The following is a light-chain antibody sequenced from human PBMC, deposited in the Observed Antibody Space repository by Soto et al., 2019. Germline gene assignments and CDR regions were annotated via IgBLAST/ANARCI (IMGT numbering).Light chain of an antibody. Sequence: EIVLTQSPATLSLSPGERATLSCRASQSVSSYLAWYQQKPGQAPRLLIYDASNRATGIPARFSGSGSGTDFTLTISSLQSEDFAVYYCQQYNSWPLTFGGGTKWISN. J-gene: IGKJ4*01. CDR1: QSVSSY. CDR3: QQYNSWPLT. CDR2: DAS. V-gene: IGKV3-11*01.